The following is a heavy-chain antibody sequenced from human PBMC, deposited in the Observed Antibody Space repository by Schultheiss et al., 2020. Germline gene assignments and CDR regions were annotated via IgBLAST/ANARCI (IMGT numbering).Heavy chain of an antibody. D-gene: IGHD3-22*01. Sequence: GGSLRLSCAASGFTFSSYAMHWVRQAPGKGLEWVSYISSSGSTIYYADSVKGRFTISRDDSKSIAYLQMNSLKTEDTAVYYCTTENYYDSSGSWGQGTLVTVSS. CDR3: TTENYYDSSGS. V-gene: IGHV3-48*01. CDR1: GFTFSSYA. J-gene: IGHJ4*02. CDR2: ISSSGSTI.